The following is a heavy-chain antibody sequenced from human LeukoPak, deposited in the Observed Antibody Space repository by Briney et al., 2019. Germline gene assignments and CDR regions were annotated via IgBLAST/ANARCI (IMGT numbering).Heavy chain of an antibody. Sequence: ASVTVSCKASGYTFTSYDMHWVRQATGQGLEWMGWMNPNSGNTGYAQKFQARVTMTRNTSISTAYMELSSLRSEDTAVYYCARGQAYGTTGDYWGQGTLVTVSS. D-gene: IGHD1-1*01. CDR1: GYTFTSYD. CDR2: MNPNSGNT. J-gene: IGHJ4*02. V-gene: IGHV1-8*01. CDR3: ARGQAYGTTGDY.